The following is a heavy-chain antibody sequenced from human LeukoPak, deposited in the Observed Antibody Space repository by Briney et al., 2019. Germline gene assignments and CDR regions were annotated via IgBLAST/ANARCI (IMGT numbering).Heavy chain of an antibody. CDR1: GFNFSSYA. CDR3: ARESWSDSVAFDI. CDR2: ISYGGIDK. J-gene: IGHJ3*02. V-gene: IGHV3-30*04. D-gene: IGHD3-3*01. Sequence: GTSLRLSRAASGFNFSSYAMHWVRQAPGEGLEWVGLISYGGIDKSYADSVKGRFTISRDSSKRTLYLQMNSLRAEDTAMYYCARESWSDSVAFDIWGLGTMVIVSS.